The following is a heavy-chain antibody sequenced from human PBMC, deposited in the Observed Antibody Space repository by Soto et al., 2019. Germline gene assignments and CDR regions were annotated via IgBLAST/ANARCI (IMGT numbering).Heavy chain of an antibody. V-gene: IGHV1-24*01. CDR1: GYTLTELS. D-gene: IGHD3-22*01. Sequence: ASVKVSCKVSGYTLTELSMHWVRQAPGKGLEWMGGFDPEDGETIYAQKFQGRVTMTEDTSTDTSYMELRSLRSDDTAVYYCARGGQNGYYGSRAMVDYWGQGTLVTVSS. J-gene: IGHJ4*02. CDR2: FDPEDGET. CDR3: ARGGQNGYYGSRAMVDY.